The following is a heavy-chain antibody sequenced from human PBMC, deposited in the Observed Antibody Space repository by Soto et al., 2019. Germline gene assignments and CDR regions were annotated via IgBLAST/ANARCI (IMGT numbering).Heavy chain of an antibody. Sequence: EVQLVESAGGLVQPGRSLRLSCAASGFTFDDYAMHWVRQAPGKGLEWVSGISWNSGSIGYADSVKGRFTISRENAKTSSYLQVNSLRAEDTALYYCAKEGGYSSGWYEAYFDYWGQGTLVTVSS. V-gene: IGHV3-9*01. D-gene: IGHD6-19*01. J-gene: IGHJ4*02. CDR2: ISWNSGSI. CDR3: AKEGGYSSGWYEAYFDY. CDR1: GFTFDDYA.